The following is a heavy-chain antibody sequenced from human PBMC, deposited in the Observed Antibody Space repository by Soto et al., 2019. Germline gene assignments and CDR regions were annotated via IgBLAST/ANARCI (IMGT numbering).Heavy chain of an antibody. J-gene: IGHJ4*02. D-gene: IGHD6-19*01. V-gene: IGHV1-18*01. CDR1: GYTFTIYG. CDR2: INAYNGNT. Sequence: ASVKVSFKASGYTFTIYGISWVLQAPGQGLEWMGWINAYNGNTNYAQKLQGRVTMTTDTSTTTAYMELRSLRSDDTAVYYCAREGSSGRLGFDYWGQGTLVTVSS. CDR3: AREGSSGRLGFDY.